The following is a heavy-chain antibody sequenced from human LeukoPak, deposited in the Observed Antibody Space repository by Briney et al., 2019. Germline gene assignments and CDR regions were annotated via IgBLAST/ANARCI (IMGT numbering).Heavy chain of an antibody. CDR2: ISAYNGNT. CDR3: ARDFFRIDAFDI. D-gene: IGHD3-10*01. V-gene: IGHV1-18*01. J-gene: IGHJ3*02. CDR1: GYTFTSYG. Sequence: GASVKVSCKASGYTFTSYGISWVRQAPGQGLEWMGWISAYNGNTNYAQKFQGRVTMTRDTSISTAYMELSRLRSDDTAVYYCARDFFRIDAFDIWGQGTMVTVSS.